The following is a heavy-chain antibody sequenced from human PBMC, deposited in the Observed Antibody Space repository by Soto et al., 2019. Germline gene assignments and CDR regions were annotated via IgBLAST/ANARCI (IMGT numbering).Heavy chain of an antibody. V-gene: IGHV3-23*01. D-gene: IGHD3-9*01. CDR2: VTGSGAYT. Sequence: EVQLLESGGGLVQPGGSLRLSCAASGFTFSTYDMTWVRQAPGQGLEWVSTVTGSGAYTFDADSVKGRFTISRDNSKDTLYLQMNSLRPEDTAVYYFAKERYDDILADSDYNYGMDVWGQGTPVTVSS. CDR1: GFTFSTYD. J-gene: IGHJ6*02. CDR3: AKERYDDILADSDYNYGMDV.